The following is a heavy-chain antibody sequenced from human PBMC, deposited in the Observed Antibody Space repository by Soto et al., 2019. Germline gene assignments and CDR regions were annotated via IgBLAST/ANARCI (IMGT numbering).Heavy chain of an antibody. CDR1: GFTFSAYA. Sequence: QVQLVESGGGVVQPGRSLRLSCAASGFTFSAYALHWVRQAPGKELEWVAVISDDGNNKDYADSVKGRFSISRDNFKNTLYLQMNSLRPEDTAVYYCARHLSHLKPGWFDPWGQGTLVTVSS. D-gene: IGHD3-3*02. J-gene: IGHJ5*02. CDR2: ISDDGNNK. CDR3: ARHLSHLKPGWFDP. V-gene: IGHV3-30-3*01.